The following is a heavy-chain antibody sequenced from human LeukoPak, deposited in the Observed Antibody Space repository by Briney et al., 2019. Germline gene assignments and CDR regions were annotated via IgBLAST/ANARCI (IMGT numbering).Heavy chain of an antibody. CDR1: GFTFSSYA. Sequence: QPGRSLRLSCAASGFTFSSYAMHWVRQAPGKGLEWVAVISYDGSNKYYADSVKGRFTISRDNSKNTLYLQMNSLRAEDTAVYFCAKRGIVIRAVIIVGFHKEAYYFDYWGQGALVTVSS. V-gene: IGHV3-30*07. J-gene: IGHJ4*02. D-gene: IGHD3-10*01. CDR2: ISYDGSNK. CDR3: AKRGIVIRAVIIVGFHKEAYYFDY.